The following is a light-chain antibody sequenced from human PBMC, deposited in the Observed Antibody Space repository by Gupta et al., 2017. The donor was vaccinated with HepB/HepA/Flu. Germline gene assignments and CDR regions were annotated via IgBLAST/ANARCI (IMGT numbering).Light chain of an antibody. V-gene: IGKV1-5*03. J-gene: IGKJ4*01. CDR3: QQYRAFPT. CDR2: WAS. Sequence: DIQMTQSPSTLSVSVGDTVTITCRASQNIDTYLAWYHQKPGKAPKLLIHWASYLQSGVSSRFSGSGSGTEFILTIRSLRTDDLGTYYWQQYRAFPTFGGGTRVEI. CDR1: QNIDTY.